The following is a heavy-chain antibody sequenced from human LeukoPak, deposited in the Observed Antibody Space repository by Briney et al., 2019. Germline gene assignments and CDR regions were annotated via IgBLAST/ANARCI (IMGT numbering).Heavy chain of an antibody. Sequence: ASVKVSCKASGYTFTNYYIHWVRQAPGQGLEWVGLINPNGGNTGYAQRFQGRVTVTTDTSTSTVFMELNSLQSEDTAVYYCARERRAWGEDFWGQGALVTVSS. CDR3: ARERRAWGEDF. CDR2: INPNGGNT. J-gene: IGHJ4*02. D-gene: IGHD3-16*01. CDR1: GYTFTNYY. V-gene: IGHV1-46*01.